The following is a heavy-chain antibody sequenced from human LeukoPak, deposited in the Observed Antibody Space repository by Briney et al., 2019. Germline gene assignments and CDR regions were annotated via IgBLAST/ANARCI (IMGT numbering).Heavy chain of an antibody. CDR2: NSSSSSYI. D-gene: IGHD6-13*01. Sequence: GGSLILSCAASGFTFSSYSMNWVRQAPGKGLEWVSSNSSSSSYIYYADSVKGRFTISRENAKNSLNLQMNSLRAEDTAVYYCARDPHSSYWYNHFDYWGQGTLVTVSS. V-gene: IGHV3-21*01. CDR1: GFTFSSYS. J-gene: IGHJ4*02. CDR3: ARDPHSSYWYNHFDY.